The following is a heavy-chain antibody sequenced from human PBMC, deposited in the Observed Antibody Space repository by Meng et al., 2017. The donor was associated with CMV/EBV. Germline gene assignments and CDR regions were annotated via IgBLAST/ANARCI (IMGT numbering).Heavy chain of an antibody. J-gene: IGHJ5*02. CDR3: ARAPYHIGYCSSTSCYDWFDP. D-gene: IGHD2-2*01. Sequence: SVKVSCKASGGTFSSYAISWVRQAPGQGLEWMGGIIPIFGTANYAQKFQGRVTITTDESTSTAYMELSSLRSEDTAVYYCARAPYHIGYCSSTSCYDWFDPWGQGTLVTVSS. V-gene: IGHV1-69*05. CDR1: GGTFSSYA. CDR2: IIPIFGTA.